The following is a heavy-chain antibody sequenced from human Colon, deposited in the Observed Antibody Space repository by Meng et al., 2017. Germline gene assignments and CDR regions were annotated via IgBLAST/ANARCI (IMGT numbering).Heavy chain of an antibody. CDR1: GGSVSSASYY. J-gene: IGHJ4*02. CDR2: IHYSGSR. D-gene: IGHD3-10*01. CDR3: ARFYGSGTFEVHDY. Sequence: QVQPQASGPGLVRPSETLSLTCNVSGGSVSSASYYWSWIRQPPGKGLEWIGLIHYSGSRNYNPSLKSRVTMSVDTSKNQVSLRLTSVTAADTAVYYCARFYGSGTFEVHDYWGQGTLVTVSS. V-gene: IGHV4-61*01.